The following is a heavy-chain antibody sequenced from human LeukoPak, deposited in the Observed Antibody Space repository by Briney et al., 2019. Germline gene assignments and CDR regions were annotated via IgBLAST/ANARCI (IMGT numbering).Heavy chain of an antibody. D-gene: IGHD6-13*01. J-gene: IGHJ5*02. V-gene: IGHV3-66*01. CDR3: ARVLLIAAANWFDP. CDR2: IYSGGST. Sequence: GGSLRLSCAASGFTVSSNYMSWVRQAPGKGLEWVSVIYSGGSTYYADSVKGRFTISRDSSKNTLYLQMNSLRAEDTAVYYCARVLLIAAANWFDPWGQGTLVTVSS. CDR1: GFTVSSNY.